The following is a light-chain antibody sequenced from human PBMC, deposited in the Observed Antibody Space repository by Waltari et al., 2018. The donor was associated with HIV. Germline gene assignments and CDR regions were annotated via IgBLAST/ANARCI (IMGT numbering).Light chain of an antibody. CDR3: NSYAGSNNWV. CDR2: EVN. V-gene: IGLV2-8*01. J-gene: IGLJ3*02. CDR1: SRAAGGPQY. Sequence: QSALTQPPSAYGSPGQSVTIPVTGTSRAAGGPQYVPWYQQHPGKAPKLMIYEVNKRPSGVPDRCSGSKSANTASLTVSGLQADDEADYYCNSYAGSNNWVFGGGTKLTVL.